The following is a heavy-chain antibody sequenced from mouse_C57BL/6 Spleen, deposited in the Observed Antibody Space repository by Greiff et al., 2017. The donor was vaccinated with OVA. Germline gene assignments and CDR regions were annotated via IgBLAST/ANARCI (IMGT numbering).Heavy chain of an antibody. V-gene: IGHV1-18*01. Sequence: VQLQQSGPELVKPGASVKIPCKASGYTFTDYNMDWVKQSHGKSLEWIGDINPNNGGTIYNQKFKGKATLTVDKSSSTAYMELRSLTSEDTAVYYCARDDGYDDAMDYWGQGTSVTVSS. D-gene: IGHD2-2*01. CDR1: GYTFTDYN. CDR3: ARDDGYDDAMDY. CDR2: INPNNGGT. J-gene: IGHJ4*01.